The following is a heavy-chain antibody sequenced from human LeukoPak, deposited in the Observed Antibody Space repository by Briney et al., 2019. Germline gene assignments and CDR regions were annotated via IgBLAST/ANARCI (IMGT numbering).Heavy chain of an antibody. V-gene: IGHV4-59*01. Sequence: PSETLSLTCTVPGDSISSYYWSWIRQPPGKGLEWIGHFYNSGSTNYNPSLKSRVAISVDTSKNQFSLKLSSVTAADTAVYFCARANSGYDPFVYWGQGTLVTVSS. CDR2: FYNSGST. CDR3: ARANSGYDPFVY. J-gene: IGHJ4*02. CDR1: GDSISSYY. D-gene: IGHD5-12*01.